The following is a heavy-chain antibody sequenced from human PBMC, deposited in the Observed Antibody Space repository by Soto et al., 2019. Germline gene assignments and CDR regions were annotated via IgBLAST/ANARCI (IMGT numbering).Heavy chain of an antibody. CDR1: GYPFTTYH. J-gene: IGHJ4*02. CDR2: VYVTGTGT. Sequence: ASVKVSCMASGYPFTTYHLHWVRQAPGQGLEWMGIVYVTGTGTRSAQKFQGRLTMTRDRSTSTVYMELSSLRSEDTAVYYCARPEGYGSGSYYFDSWGQGTLVTVSS. CDR3: ARPEGYGSGSYYFDS. V-gene: IGHV1-46*01. D-gene: IGHD3-10*01.